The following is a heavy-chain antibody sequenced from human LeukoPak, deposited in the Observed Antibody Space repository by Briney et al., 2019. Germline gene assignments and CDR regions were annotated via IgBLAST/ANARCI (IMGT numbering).Heavy chain of an antibody. V-gene: IGHV3-7*03. CDR2: INQDGTEK. CDR3: TRDPRNLDY. CDR1: GFTFITYW. D-gene: IGHD1-14*01. J-gene: IGHJ4*02. Sequence: QTGGSLRLSCAASGFTFITYWMTWVRQAPGKGLEWVANINQDGTEKYYVDSVKGRFTISRDNAKNSLYLQMNSLRVEDTAVYYCTRDPRNLDYWGQGTLVTVSS.